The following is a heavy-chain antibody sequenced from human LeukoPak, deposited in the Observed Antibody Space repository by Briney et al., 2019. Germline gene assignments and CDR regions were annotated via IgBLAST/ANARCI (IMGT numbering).Heavy chain of an antibody. CDR1: GGTFSSYA. CDR2: IIPILGIA. Sequence: SVKVSCTASGGTFSSYAISWVRQAPGQGLEWMGRIIPILGIANYAQKFQGRVTITADKSTSTAYMELSSLRSEDTAVYYCARSASRKTYYFDYWGQGTLVTVSS. V-gene: IGHV1-69*04. CDR3: ARSASRKTYYFDY. D-gene: IGHD2-15*01. J-gene: IGHJ4*02.